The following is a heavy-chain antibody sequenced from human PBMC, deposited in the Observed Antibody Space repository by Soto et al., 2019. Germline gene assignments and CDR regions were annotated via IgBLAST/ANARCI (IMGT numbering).Heavy chain of an antibody. CDR1: GYTFTSYA. J-gene: IGHJ3*02. Sequence: QVQLVQSGAEVKKPGASVKVSCKASGYTFTSYAISWVRQAPGQGLEWMGGIIPIFGTANYAQKFQGRVTITADESTSTAYMELSSLRSEDTAVYYCASSRVDGYNYGGWGAFDIWGQGTMVTVSS. CDR3: ASSRVDGYNYGGWGAFDI. V-gene: IGHV1-69*13. D-gene: IGHD5-12*01. CDR2: IIPIFGTA.